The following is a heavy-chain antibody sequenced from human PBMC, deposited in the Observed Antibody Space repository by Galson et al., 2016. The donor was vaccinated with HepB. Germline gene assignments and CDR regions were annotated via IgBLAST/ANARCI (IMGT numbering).Heavy chain of an antibody. CDR3: AKDGGPRAAAGTRGWFDP. V-gene: IGHV3-30*18. D-gene: IGHD6-13*01. Sequence: SLRLSCATSGFNFSYYGMHWVRQAPGKGLEWVAVISYDGSNKYYADSVKGRFTISRDNSKKTLYLQMNSLRREDTAVYYCAKDGGPRAAAGTRGWFDPWGQGTLVTVSS. CDR2: ISYDGSNK. J-gene: IGHJ5*02. CDR1: GFNFSYYG.